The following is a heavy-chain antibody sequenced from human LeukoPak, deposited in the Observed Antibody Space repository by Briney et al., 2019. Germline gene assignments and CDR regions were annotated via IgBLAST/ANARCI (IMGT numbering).Heavy chain of an antibody. J-gene: IGHJ4*02. V-gene: IGHV4-4*02. CDR2: IYHSGST. Sequence: SSETLSLTCAGSGGSISSSHWWSWVRQPPGKGLEWIGEIYHSGSTNYSPSLKSRVTLSVGKSKNQFSLKLSSVTAADTAVYYCARGTGYSSGCPDYWGQGTLVTVSS. D-gene: IGHD6-19*01. CDR3: ARGTGYSSGCPDY. CDR1: GGSISSSHW.